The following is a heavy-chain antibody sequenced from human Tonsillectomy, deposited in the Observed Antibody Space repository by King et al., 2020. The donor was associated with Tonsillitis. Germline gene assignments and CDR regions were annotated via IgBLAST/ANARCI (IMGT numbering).Heavy chain of an antibody. CDR2: ISSTSTYM. V-gene: IGHV3-21*01. D-gene: IGHD2-8*01. CDR3: ARTIGCDYFYYGMDV. Sequence: VQLVESGGGLVKPGGSLRLSCAASGFTFSTYSMNWVRQAPGKGLEWVSYISSTSTYMYYAGSVKGRFTISRDNAKNSLYLQMKSLRAEDTAVYYCARTIGCDYFYYGMDVWGQGTTVTVSS. CDR1: GFTFSTYS. J-gene: IGHJ6*02.